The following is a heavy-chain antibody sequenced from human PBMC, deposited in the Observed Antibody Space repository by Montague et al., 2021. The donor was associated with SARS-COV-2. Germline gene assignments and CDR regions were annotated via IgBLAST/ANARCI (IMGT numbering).Heavy chain of an antibody. CDR2: NYYSGST. D-gene: IGHD2-2*01. J-gene: IGHJ6*02. CDR3: ATKIVVVPAAYYYYYGMDV. V-gene: IGHV4-31*03. CDR1: GGSISSDGYY. Sequence: TLSLTCTVSGGSISSDGYYWSWLRQHPGKGLEWIGYNYYSGSTYYNPSLKSRVTISVDTSKNQFSLKLSSVTAADTAVYYCATKIVVVPAAYYYYYGMDVWGQGTTVTVSS.